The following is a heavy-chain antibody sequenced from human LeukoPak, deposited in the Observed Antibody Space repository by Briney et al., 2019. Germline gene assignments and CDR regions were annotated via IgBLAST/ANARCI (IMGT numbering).Heavy chain of an antibody. CDR2: IIPLLDIA. D-gene: IGHD5-18*01. CDR3: ARADTSYMGRSAFHI. V-gene: IGHV1-69*02. CDR1: VGTFISYT. Sequence: ASVTVSFMVSVGTFISYTISWVRQAPGQGLEWMGRIIPLLDIAHYTQKFQGRVTITADKSTSTAYMELNSLTFEDTAVYTCARADTSYMGRSAFHIWGQGTLVTVSS. J-gene: IGHJ3*02.